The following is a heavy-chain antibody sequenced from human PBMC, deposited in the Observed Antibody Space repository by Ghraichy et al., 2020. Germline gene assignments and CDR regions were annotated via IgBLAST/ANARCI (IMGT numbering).Heavy chain of an antibody. D-gene: IGHD3-10*01. CDR1: GGSISSGGYY. CDR3: ARRAPLLWFGDYPGKDHGGDFDY. Sequence: SETLSLTCTVSGGSISSGGYYWSWIRQHPGKGLEWIGYIYYSGSTYYNPSLKSRVTISVDTSKNQFSLKLSSVTAADTAVYYCARRAPLLWFGDYPGKDHGGDFDYWGQGSLVTVSS. CDR2: IYYSGST. J-gene: IGHJ4*02. V-gene: IGHV4-31*03.